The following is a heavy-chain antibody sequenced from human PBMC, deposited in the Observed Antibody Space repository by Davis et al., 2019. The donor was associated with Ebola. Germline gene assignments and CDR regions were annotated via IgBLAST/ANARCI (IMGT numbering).Heavy chain of an antibody. CDR3: ASHAYYDDSSGYYSGFDS. J-gene: IGHJ5*01. CDR1: GGSISSNDYY. V-gene: IGHV4-39*01. Sequence: MPSETLSLTCTVSGGSISSNDYYWGWIRQPPGKRLEWIGSSYYTGITQYNPSLESRVTISVDTSKNQFSLRLSSVTAADTAVYYCASHAYYDDSSGYYSGFDSWGQGTLVTVSS. CDR2: SYYTGIT. D-gene: IGHD3-22*01.